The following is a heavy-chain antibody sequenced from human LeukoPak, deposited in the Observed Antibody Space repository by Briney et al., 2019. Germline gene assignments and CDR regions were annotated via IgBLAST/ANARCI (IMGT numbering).Heavy chain of an antibody. CDR3: ARPKGRGYCSGGSCYSGWFDP. J-gene: IGHJ5*02. D-gene: IGHD2-15*01. Sequence: SETLSLTCTVSGGSISSSSYYWGWIRQPPGKGLEWIGRIYYSGSTCYNPSLKSRVTISVDTSKNQFSLKLSSVTAADTAVYYCARPKGRGYCSGGSCYSGWFDPWGQGTLVTVSS. CDR2: IYYSGST. V-gene: IGHV4-39*01. CDR1: GGSISSSSYY.